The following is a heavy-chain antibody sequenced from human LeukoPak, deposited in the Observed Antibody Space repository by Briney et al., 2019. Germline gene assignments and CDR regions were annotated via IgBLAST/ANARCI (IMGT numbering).Heavy chain of an antibody. Sequence: SETLSLTCTVSGGSISSYYWSWIRQPPGKGLEWIGYIYYSGSTNYNPSLKSRVTISVDTSKNQFSLKLSSVTAADTAVYYCARASTEVVPAADFYYYYYYRDVWGKGTTVTVSS. CDR1: GGSISSYY. D-gene: IGHD2-2*01. J-gene: IGHJ6*03. CDR2: IYYSGST. CDR3: ARASTEVVPAADFYYYYYYRDV. V-gene: IGHV4-59*08.